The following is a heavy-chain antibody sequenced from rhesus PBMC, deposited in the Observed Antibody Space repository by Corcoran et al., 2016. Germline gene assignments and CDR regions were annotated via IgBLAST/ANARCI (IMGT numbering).Heavy chain of an antibody. V-gene: IGHV4S11*01. CDR1: GGSISSNY. J-gene: IGHJ5-2*02. CDR2: IYGSGRSP. D-gene: IGHD3-3*01. Sequence: QVQLQESGPGLVKPLETLSLTCAVSGGSISSNYWSWFRQPPGKGLEGMGYIYGSGRSPTNTPALKRHITLSVDTSKNQFSLKLSSVTAADTAVYYCAREGWVTIFGVVPHLDVWGRGVLVTVSS. CDR3: AREGWVTIFGVVPHLDV.